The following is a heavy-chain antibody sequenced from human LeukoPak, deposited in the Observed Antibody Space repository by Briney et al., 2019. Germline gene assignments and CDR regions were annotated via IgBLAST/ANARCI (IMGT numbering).Heavy chain of an antibody. J-gene: IGHJ4*02. CDR2: IKQDGSEK. CDR3: ARDRDWYSFDS. D-gene: IGHD6-19*01. V-gene: IGHV3-7*03. CDR1: GFTFSSYW. Sequence: PGGSLRLSCTASGFTFSSYWMDWVRQAPGKGLEWVANIKQDGSEKYYVDSVKGRFTISRDNTKNSLYLQMNSLRAEDTAVYYCARDRDWYSFDSWGQGTLVTVSS.